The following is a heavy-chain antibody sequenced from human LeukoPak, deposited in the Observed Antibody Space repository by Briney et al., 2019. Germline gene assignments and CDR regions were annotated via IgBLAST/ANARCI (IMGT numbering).Heavy chain of an antibody. D-gene: IGHD1-26*01. V-gene: IGHV3-74*01. CDR2: INSDGSST. CDR1: GFTFSSYW. J-gene: IGHJ6*03. CDR3: ARDFSRGSYKGRDYYMDV. Sequence: SGGSLRLSCAASGFTFSSYWMHWVRQAPGKGLVWVSRINSDGSSTSYADSVKGRFTISRDNAKNTLYLQMNSLRAEDTAVYYCARDFSRGSYKGRDYYMDVWGKGTTVTVSS.